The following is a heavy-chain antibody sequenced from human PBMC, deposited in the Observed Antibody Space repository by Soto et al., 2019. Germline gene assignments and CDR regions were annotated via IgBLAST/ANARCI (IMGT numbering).Heavy chain of an antibody. V-gene: IGHV3-23*01. CDR2: ISGSGSST. CDR3: ARRSPSWAFV. CDR1: GFTFSNYA. J-gene: IGHJ3*01. D-gene: IGHD2-15*01. Sequence: EVQLLESGGGLVQSGGSLRLSCAASGFTFSNYAMNWVRQAPGKGLEWVSVISGSGSSTYYADSVKGRFSISRDHSKNMLYLQMSSLRAADTAVYYCARRSPSWAFVWGQGTMVTVSS.